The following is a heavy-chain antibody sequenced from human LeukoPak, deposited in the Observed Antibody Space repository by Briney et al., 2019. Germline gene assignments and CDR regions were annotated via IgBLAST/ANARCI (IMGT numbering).Heavy chain of an antibody. V-gene: IGHV3-21*01. CDR1: GFTFSSYS. D-gene: IGHD3-10*02. J-gene: IGHJ6*04. CDR3: AELGITMIGGV. CDR2: IYSDNT. Sequence: GGSLRLSCAASGFTFSSYSMNWVRQAPGKGLEWVSFIYSDNTHYSDSVKGRFTISRDNAKNSLYLQMNSLRAEDTAVYYCAELGITMIGGVWGKGTTVTISS.